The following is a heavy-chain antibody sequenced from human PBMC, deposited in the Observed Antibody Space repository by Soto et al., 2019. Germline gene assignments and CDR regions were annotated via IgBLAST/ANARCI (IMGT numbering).Heavy chain of an antibody. V-gene: IGHV3-48*01. Sequence: LVESGGGLVQPGGSLRLSCSAAELTFSDYSMNWVRQAPGKGLEWISYISSGSGSIYYADSVKGRFTISRDNAENSLYLQMSSLRAEDTAVYYCARDCEGTCYYGFGYYYYMDVLGKGNTVTVSS. D-gene: IGHD2-15*01. CDR3: ARDCEGTCYYGFGYYYYMDV. J-gene: IGHJ6*03. CDR2: ISSGSGSI. CDR1: ELTFSDYS.